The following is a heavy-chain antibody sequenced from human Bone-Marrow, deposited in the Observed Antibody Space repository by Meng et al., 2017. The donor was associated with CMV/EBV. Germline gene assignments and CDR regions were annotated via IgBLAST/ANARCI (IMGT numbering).Heavy chain of an antibody. CDR2: IYYSGST. CDR1: GGSISSGGYY. J-gene: IGHJ4*02. D-gene: IGHD2-2*02. Sequence: SETLSLTCTFSGGSISSGGYYWSWIRQHPGKGLEWIGYIYYSGSTCYNPSLKSRVTISVDTSKNQFSLKLSSVTAADTAVYYCARYCSSTSCYTRRGSFDYWGQGTLVTVYS. CDR3: ARYCSSTSCYTRRGSFDY. V-gene: IGHV4-31*03.